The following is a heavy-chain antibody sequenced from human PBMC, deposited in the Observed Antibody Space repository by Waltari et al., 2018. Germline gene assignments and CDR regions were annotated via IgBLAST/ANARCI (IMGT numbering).Heavy chain of an antibody. CDR3: ARAECSTSSCFFVSGFDP. D-gene: IGHD6-6*01. CDR1: SVSISSGAYF. J-gene: IGHJ5*02. CDR2: LYYTGNT. V-gene: IGHV4-39*01. Sequence: QLHLQESGPELVKPSETLYLTCTVSSVSISSGAYFWGGSRQPAGKGPEWIGNLYYTGNTYYNPSLESRVAISLDTSRNQFFLSLTSVTAADAAVYYCARAECSTSSCFFVSGFDPWGQGIHVTVSS.